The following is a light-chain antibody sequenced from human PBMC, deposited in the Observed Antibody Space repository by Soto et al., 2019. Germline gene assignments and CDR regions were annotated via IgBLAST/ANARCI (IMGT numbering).Light chain of an antibody. CDR3: QQYNKWPWT. CDR2: GAS. J-gene: IGKJ1*01. V-gene: IGKV3-15*01. CDR1: QSVSSSY. Sequence: EIVLTQSPATLSLSPGERATLSCGASQSVSSSYLAWYQQKPGLAPRLFIYGASTRATGIPARFSGSGSGTEFTLTISSLQSEGFAVYYCQQYNKWPWTFGQGTKVDIK.